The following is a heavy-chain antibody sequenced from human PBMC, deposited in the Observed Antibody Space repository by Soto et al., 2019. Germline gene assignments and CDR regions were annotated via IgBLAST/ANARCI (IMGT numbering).Heavy chain of an antibody. CDR2: IYYSGST. CDR1: GGSISSSSYY. Sequence: QLQLQESGPGLVKPSETLSLTCTVSGGSISSSSYYWGWIRQPPGKGLEWIGSIYYSGSTYYNPSFKGRVNISVYTSKNQFSLKLSSVTAADTAVYYCATLWFGESPYWGQGTLVTVSS. D-gene: IGHD3-10*01. V-gene: IGHV4-39*01. CDR3: ATLWFGESPY. J-gene: IGHJ4*02.